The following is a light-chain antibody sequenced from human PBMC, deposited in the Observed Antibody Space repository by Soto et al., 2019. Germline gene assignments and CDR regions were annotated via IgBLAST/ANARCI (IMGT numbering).Light chain of an antibody. V-gene: IGKV3-20*01. CDR1: QSVSSSY. J-gene: IGKJ4*01. CDR3: QQYGSSPLT. CDR2: GAS. Sequence: EMLLTQSPGTLSLYPGERATLSCRASQSVSSSYLACYQQKPGQAPRLLIYGASSRATGIPDRFSGSGSGTDFTLTISRLEPEDFAVYYCQQYGSSPLTFGGGTKVDIK.